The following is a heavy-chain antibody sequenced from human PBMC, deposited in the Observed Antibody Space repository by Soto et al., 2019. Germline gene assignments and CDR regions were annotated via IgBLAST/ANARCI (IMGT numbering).Heavy chain of an antibody. CDR3: ARDEGYSSSWYHY. Sequence: SETLSLTCTVSGGSISSYYWSWIRQPPGKGLEWIGYIYYSGSTNYNPSLKSRVTISVDTSKNQFSLKLSSVTAADAAVYYCARDEGYSSSWYHYWGQGTLVTVSS. CDR1: GGSISSYY. D-gene: IGHD6-13*01. V-gene: IGHV4-59*01. J-gene: IGHJ4*02. CDR2: IYYSGST.